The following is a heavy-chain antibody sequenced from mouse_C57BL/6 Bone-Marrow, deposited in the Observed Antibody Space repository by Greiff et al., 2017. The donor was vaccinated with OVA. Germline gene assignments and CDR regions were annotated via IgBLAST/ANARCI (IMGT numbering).Heavy chain of an antibody. J-gene: IGHJ4*01. CDR2: IDPSDSYT. Sequence: QVQLQQPGAELVKPGASVKLSYKASGYTFTSYWMQWVKQRPGQGLEWIGEIDPSDSYTNYHQKFKGKATLTVDTSSSTAYMQLSSLTSEDSAVYYCARGYVARYWGQGTSVTVSS. D-gene: IGHD1-2*01. CDR1: GYTFTSYW. V-gene: IGHV1-50*01. CDR3: ARGYVARY.